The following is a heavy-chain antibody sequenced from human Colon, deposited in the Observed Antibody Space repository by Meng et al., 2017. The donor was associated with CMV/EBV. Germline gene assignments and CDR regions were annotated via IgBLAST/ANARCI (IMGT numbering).Heavy chain of an antibody. CDR1: GFNFNNYA. Sequence: GGSLRLSCEVSGFNFNNYAVTWVRQAPGKGLEWVSVISGSGGVTYYADSVKGRFNISKDNSKNTVYLQMNSLRADDTAVYYCTKVSIIAVPGAYFDFWGQGALVTVSS. V-gene: IGHV3-23*01. D-gene: IGHD2-2*01. J-gene: IGHJ4*02. CDR3: TKVSIIAVPGAYFDF. CDR2: ISGSGGVT.